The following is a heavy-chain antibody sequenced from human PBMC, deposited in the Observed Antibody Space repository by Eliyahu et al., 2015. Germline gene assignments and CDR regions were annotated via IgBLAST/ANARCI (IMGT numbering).Heavy chain of an antibody. CDR2: INAGNGNT. Sequence: QVQLVQSGAEVKKPGASVKVSCKASGYTFTSYAMHWVRQAPGQRLEWMGWINAGNGNTKYSQKFQGRVTITRDTSASTAYMELSSLRSEDTAVYYCAREHNSGEEPLFQHWGQGTLVTVSS. V-gene: IGHV1-3*01. D-gene: IGHD6-19*01. J-gene: IGHJ1*01. CDR3: AREHNSGEEPLFQH. CDR1: GYTFTSYA.